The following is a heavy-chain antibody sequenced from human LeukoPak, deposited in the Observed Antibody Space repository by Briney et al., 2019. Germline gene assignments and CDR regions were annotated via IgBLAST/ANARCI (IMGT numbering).Heavy chain of an antibody. J-gene: IGHJ4*02. CDR3: ARAPAAGTVDY. CDR1: GGSISNFY. Sequence: SETLSLTCTVSGGSISNFYWSWIRQPPGKGLEWIGYIHYSGSTNYNPSLKSRVTISVDTSKNQFSLKLSSVTAADTAVYYCARAPAAGTVDYWGQGTLVTVSS. V-gene: IGHV4-59*01. CDR2: IHYSGST. D-gene: IGHD6-13*01.